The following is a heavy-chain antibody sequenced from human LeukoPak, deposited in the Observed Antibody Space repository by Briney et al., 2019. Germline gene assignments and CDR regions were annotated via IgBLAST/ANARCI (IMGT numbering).Heavy chain of an antibody. V-gene: IGHV4-59*01. Sequence: SETLSLTCAASGGSISNYYCSWIRQPPGKGLEWLGYIHYSGYTNYNPSLKSRVTISVDTSKNQFSLNLSSVTAADTAVYYCARHWGSDWYFDLWGRGTLVTVSP. J-gene: IGHJ2*01. D-gene: IGHD7-27*01. CDR2: IHYSGYT. CDR1: GGSISNYY. CDR3: ARHWGSDWYFDL.